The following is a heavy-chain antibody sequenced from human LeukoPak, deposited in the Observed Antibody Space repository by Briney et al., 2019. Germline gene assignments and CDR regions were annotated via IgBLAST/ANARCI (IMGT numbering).Heavy chain of an antibody. CDR3: AKDIVVVPADLVFDY. CDR1: GFTFSDYW. D-gene: IGHD2-2*01. J-gene: IGHJ4*02. V-gene: IGHV3-7*03. CDR2: IKPDGSEK. Sequence: TGGSLRLSCAASGFTFSDYWMTWVRQAPGKGLEWVANIKPDGSEKYYVDSVKGRFTISRDNAKNSLYLQMNSLRVEDTAVYYCAKDIVVVPADLVFDYWGQGALVTVSS.